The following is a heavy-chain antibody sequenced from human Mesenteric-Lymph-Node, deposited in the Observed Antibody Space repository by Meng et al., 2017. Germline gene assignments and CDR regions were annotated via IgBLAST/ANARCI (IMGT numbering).Heavy chain of an antibody. CDR1: GFTFDDYA. J-gene: IGHJ6*02. Sequence: GGSLRLSCAASGFTFDDYAMHWVRQAPGKGLEWVSLISWDGGSTYYADSVKGRFTISRDNSKNSLYLQMNSLRAEDTALYYCAKDMMEGITMVRGVIIGAPSYGMDVWGQGTTVTVSS. CDR3: AKDMMEGITMVRGVIIGAPSYGMDV. D-gene: IGHD3-10*01. CDR2: ISWDGGST. V-gene: IGHV3-43D*03.